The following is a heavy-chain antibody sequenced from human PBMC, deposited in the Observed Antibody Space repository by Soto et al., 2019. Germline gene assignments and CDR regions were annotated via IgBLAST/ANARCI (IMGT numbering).Heavy chain of an antibody. CDR1: GFTISSDY. CDR2: IIGGTTI. Sequence: GGSLRLSCAASGFTISSDYMNWVRQAPGKGLEWVSVIIGGTTIYYADSVKGRFTISRDNSKNTLYLQMNSLRAEDTAVYYCATRLRFLEWLSAFDIWGQGTMVTVSS. J-gene: IGHJ3*02. CDR3: ATRLRFLEWLSAFDI. V-gene: IGHV3-53*05. D-gene: IGHD3-3*01.